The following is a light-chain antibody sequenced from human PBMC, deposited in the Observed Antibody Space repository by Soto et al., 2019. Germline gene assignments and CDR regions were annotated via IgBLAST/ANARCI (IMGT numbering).Light chain of an antibody. CDR2: EDN. Sequence: NFMLSQPHSVSESPGKTISISCTRSSGSIANDYVQWYQQRPGSSPTTVIYEDNQRPSWVPDRFSGSIDTSSNSASLPISGLKTEDEADYYCQSYDGAYGVFGGGTQLTVL. CDR1: SGSIANDY. V-gene: IGLV6-57*01. J-gene: IGLJ7*01. CDR3: QSYDGAYGV.